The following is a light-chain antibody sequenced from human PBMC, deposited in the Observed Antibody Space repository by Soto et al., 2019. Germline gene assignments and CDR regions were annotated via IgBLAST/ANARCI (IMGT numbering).Light chain of an antibody. CDR3: QSYDISLNGFYV. CDR1: NSNSGTGYD. V-gene: IGLV1-40*01. CDR2: GNN. Sequence: QSVLTQPPSVSGAPGQRVTISCTGSNSNSGTGYDVHWYQQVPGTAPKLLIYGNNKRASGVPDRFSGFKSGTSASLAITGLQAEDEADYYCQSYDISLNGFYVFGTGTKLTVL. J-gene: IGLJ1*01.